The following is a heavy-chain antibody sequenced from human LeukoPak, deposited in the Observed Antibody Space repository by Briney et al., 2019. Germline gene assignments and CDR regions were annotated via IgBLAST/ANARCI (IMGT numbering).Heavy chain of an antibody. CDR2: IKPDGSER. V-gene: IGHV3-7*01. D-gene: IGHD4-17*01. Sequence: PGGSLRLSCAASGFTFSDYWMTWVRQAPGKGLEWVANIKPDGSERYHVDSVKGRFTISRDNAKNSLYLQMNSLRVEDTAVYYCAKIGQPGDYGTDYWYFDLWGRGTLVTVSS. J-gene: IGHJ2*01. CDR3: AKIGQPGDYGTDYWYFDL. CDR1: GFTFSDYW.